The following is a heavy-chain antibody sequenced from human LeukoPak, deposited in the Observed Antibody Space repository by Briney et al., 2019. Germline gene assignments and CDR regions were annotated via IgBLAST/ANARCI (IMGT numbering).Heavy chain of an antibody. D-gene: IGHD3-16*02. CDR2: IYHSGST. CDR3: ASDNYDYVWGSYRSGGS. V-gene: IGHV4-38-2*02. J-gene: IGHJ4*02. CDR1: GYSISSGYY. Sequence: SETLSLTCTVSGYSISSGYYWGWIRQPPGKGLEWIGSIYHSGSTNYNPSLKSRVTISVDTSKNQFSLKLSSVTAADTAVYYCASDNYDYVWGSYRSGGSWGQGTLVTVSS.